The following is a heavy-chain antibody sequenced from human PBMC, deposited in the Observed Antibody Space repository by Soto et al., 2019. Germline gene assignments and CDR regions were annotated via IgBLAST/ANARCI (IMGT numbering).Heavy chain of an antibody. D-gene: IGHD3-10*01. J-gene: IGHJ4*02. Sequence: EVQLVESGGGLVQPGGSLRLSCAASGFTVSDHYMDWVRQAPGKGLEWVGLIRDKANSYTTEYAASVRGRFTISGDESKNSVYLQMNSLKTEDTAVYNCARRPGSGRSVDYWGQGTLVTVSS. CDR1: GFTVSDHY. V-gene: IGHV3-72*01. CDR3: ARRPGSGRSVDY. CDR2: IRDKANSYTT.